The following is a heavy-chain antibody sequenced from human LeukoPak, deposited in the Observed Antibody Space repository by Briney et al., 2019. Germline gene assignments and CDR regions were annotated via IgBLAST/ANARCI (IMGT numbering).Heavy chain of an antibody. CDR2: IIPIFGTT. CDR1: GGTFSAYS. J-gene: IGHJ3*02. D-gene: IGHD1-1*01. V-gene: IGHV1-69*06. CDR3: ARHRAYNWDDAFDI. Sequence: SVKVSCKASGGTFSAYSISWMRQAPGQGLEWMGGIIPIFGTTSYPQEFRDRVTITADTSTSTAYMELSSLRSEDTAVYYCARHRAYNWDDAFDIWGQGTMVTVSS.